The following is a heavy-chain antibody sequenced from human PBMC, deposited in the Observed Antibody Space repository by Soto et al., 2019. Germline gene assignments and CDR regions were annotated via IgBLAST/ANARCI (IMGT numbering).Heavy chain of an antibody. Sequence: SETLSLTCAVHGGSFSGYIWTWIRQPPGKGLQWIGQINDSGSTNYNPSLKSRVTISVDTSKNQFSLKLTSVTAADTAVYYCARDKITGLFDYWGQGTLVTVSS. CDR3: ARDKITGLFDY. CDR2: INDSGST. D-gene: IGHD2-8*02. CDR1: GGSFSGYI. V-gene: IGHV4-34*01. J-gene: IGHJ4*02.